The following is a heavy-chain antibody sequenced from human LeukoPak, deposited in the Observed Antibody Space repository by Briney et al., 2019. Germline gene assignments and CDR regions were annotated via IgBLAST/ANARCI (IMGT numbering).Heavy chain of an antibody. J-gene: IGHJ5*02. V-gene: IGHV1-2*02. D-gene: IGHD6-19*01. Sequence: ASVKVSCKTSGYTFTGYYLHWVRQAPGQGLEWMGWINPNSGGTKYAQKFQGRVTMTRDTSINTVYVGLSRLSSDDTAVYYCAKGRVVAGTKSLMYHWLDPWGQGTLVTVSS. CDR2: INPNSGGT. CDR3: AKGRVVAGTKSLMYHWLDP. CDR1: GYTFTGYY.